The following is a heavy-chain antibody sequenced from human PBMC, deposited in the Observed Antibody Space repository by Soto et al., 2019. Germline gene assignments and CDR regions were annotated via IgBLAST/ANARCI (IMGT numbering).Heavy chain of an antibody. D-gene: IGHD5-18*01. Sequence: QVLMVQSGAEVKKPGSSVKVSCRAGRGSFSASGFSWVRQAPGQGLEWVGGFIPIFGTANYAQKFQDRVTVTDDESKNTVYMELSSMRSEDTAVYYCARSGYSYGPNMDWGQGTLVTVSS. J-gene: IGHJ4*02. CDR1: RGSFSASG. CDR3: ARSGYSYGPNMD. CDR2: FIPIFGTA. V-gene: IGHV1-69*01.